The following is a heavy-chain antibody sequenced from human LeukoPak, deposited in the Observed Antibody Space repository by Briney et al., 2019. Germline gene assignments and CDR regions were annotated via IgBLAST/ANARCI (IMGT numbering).Heavy chain of an antibody. J-gene: IGHJ4*02. CDR2: ISGSGGTT. Sequence: GGSLRLSCAASGFTFSSSGMNWVRQAPGKGLEWVSGISGSGGTTYYADSVKGRFTISRDNSKNSLSLQVSSLRAEDTAVYYCAKTNGYYSDWGQGTLVTVSS. D-gene: IGHD3-22*01. CDR3: AKTNGYYSD. V-gene: IGHV3-23*01. CDR1: GFTFSSSG.